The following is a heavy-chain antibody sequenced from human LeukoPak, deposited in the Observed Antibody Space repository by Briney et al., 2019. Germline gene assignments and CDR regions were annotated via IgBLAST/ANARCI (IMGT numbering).Heavy chain of an antibody. CDR3: AKGGYSNGRYYYYYMDV. CDR2: ISGSGGST. J-gene: IGHJ6*03. CDR1: GFTFSSYA. V-gene: IGHV3-23*01. D-gene: IGHD5-18*01. Sequence: GGSLRLSCEASGFTFSSYAMSWVRQAPGKGLEWVSVISGSGGSTYYADSAKGRFTISRDNSKNTLYLQMNSLRAEDTAVYYCAKGGYSNGRYYYYYMDVWGEGTTVTVSS.